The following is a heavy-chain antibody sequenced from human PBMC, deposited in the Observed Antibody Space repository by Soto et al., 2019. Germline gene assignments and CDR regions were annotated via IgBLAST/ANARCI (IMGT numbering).Heavy chain of an antibody. D-gene: IGHD1-7*01. J-gene: IGHJ4*02. CDR3: AKDGPRGWNYLPDFDY. CDR2: ISYDGSNK. CDR1: RFTFSSYG. V-gene: IGHV3-30*18. Sequence: PGGSLRLSCAASRFTFSSYGMHWVRQAPGKGLGGVAVISYDGSNKYYADSVKGRFTISRDNSKNTLYLQMNSLRAEDTAVYYCAKDGPRGWNYLPDFDYWGQGTLVTV.